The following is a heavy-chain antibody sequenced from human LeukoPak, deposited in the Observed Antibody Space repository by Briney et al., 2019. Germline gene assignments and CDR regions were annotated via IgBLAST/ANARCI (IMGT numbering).Heavy chain of an antibody. CDR3: ARGGGWGDLHNQYYFDY. D-gene: IGHD1-14*01. V-gene: IGHV4-4*07. J-gene: IGHJ4*02. CDR1: GGSISNYF. CDR2: IYNSGST. Sequence: SETLSLTCTVSGGSISNYFWSWLRQPAGKGLEWIGRIYNSGSTNYNPSLKSRLTMSIDTSKNQFSLKLNSVTAADTAMYYCARGGGWGDLHNQYYFDYWGQGTLVTVSS.